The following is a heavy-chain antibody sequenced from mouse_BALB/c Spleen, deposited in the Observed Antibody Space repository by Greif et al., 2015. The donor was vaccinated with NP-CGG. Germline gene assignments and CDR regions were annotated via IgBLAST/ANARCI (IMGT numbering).Heavy chain of an antibody. V-gene: IGHV2-9*02. CDR1: GFSLTSYG. Sequence: VKLVESGPGLVAPSQSLSITCTVSGFSLTSYGVHWVRQPPGKGLEWLGVIWAGGSTNYNSALMSRLSISKDNSKSXVFLKMNSLQTDDTAMYYCARAYYDWDAMDYWGQGTSVTVSS. J-gene: IGHJ4*01. CDR3: ARAYYDWDAMDY. CDR2: IWAGGST. D-gene: IGHD2-4*01.